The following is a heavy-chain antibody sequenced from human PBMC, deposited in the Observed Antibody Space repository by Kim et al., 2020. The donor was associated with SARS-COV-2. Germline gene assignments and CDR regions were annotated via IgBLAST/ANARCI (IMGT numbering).Heavy chain of an antibody. D-gene: IGHD2-2*01. CDR1: GYTFTSYG. V-gene: IGHV1-18*01. Sequence: ASVKVSCKASGYTFTSYGITWVRQAPGQGPEWMGWISPYNGDTNYAQKVRGRVTMTTDTSTSTAYMELRSLRSDDTAVYFCARGGMYCSSISCYGLDYWGQGTLAT. CDR3: ARGGMYCSSISCYGLDY. J-gene: IGHJ4*02. CDR2: ISPYNGDT.